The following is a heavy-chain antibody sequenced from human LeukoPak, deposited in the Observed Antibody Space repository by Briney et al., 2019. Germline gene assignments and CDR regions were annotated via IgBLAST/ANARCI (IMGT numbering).Heavy chain of an antibody. J-gene: IGHJ6*04. Sequence: ASVKASCKPSGGTFTSYAISWVRQAPGQGLEWMGGIMPIFGTANYAQKFQGRATITADNSTSTAYMELSSLRSENTAVYYCARDAGCSGGSCYYPCYYYGMDVWGKGTTVTVSS. V-gene: IGHV1-69*06. CDR2: IMPIFGTA. CDR1: GGTFTSYA. D-gene: IGHD2-15*01. CDR3: ARDAGCSGGSCYYPCYYYGMDV.